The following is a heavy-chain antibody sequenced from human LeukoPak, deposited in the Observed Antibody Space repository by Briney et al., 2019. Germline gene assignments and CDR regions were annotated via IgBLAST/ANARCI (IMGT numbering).Heavy chain of an antibody. Sequence: GGSLRLSCAASGFTFSSYAMSWVRQAPGKGLEWVSAISGSGGSTYYADSVKGRFTISRDNSKNTLYLQMNSLKTEDTGVYFCTTGYDGSSHDGYWGQGTLVTVSS. J-gene: IGHJ4*02. CDR2: ISGSGGST. V-gene: IGHV3-23*01. D-gene: IGHD6-6*01. CDR1: GFTFSSYA. CDR3: TTGYDGSSHDGY.